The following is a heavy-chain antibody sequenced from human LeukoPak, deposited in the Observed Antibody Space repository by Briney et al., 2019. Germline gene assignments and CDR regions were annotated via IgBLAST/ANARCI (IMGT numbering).Heavy chain of an antibody. D-gene: IGHD1-26*01. J-gene: IGHJ3*02. CDR1: GFKVNINY. CDR3: ARTTRIVRAPDGFDI. CDR2: IYSGGET. V-gene: IGHV3-53*01. Sequence: GGSLRLSCEVSGFKVNINYMSWVRQAPGKGLEWVSLIYSGGETDYADSVKGRFTISRDNFKNMLYLQMDSLRAEDTAVYFCARTTRIVRAPDGFDIWGQGTMVTVSS.